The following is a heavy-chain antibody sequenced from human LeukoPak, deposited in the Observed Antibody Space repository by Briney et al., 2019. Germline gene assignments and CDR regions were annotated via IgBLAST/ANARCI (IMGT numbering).Heavy chain of an antibody. D-gene: IGHD6-19*01. V-gene: IGHV3-30*04. J-gene: IGHJ3*02. CDR3: AKDMSSGWYGGLAAFDI. CDR2: ISYDGSNK. CDR1: GFTFSSYA. Sequence: GGSLRLSCAASGFTFSSYAMHWVRQAPGKGLEWVAVISYDGSNKYYADSVKGRFTISRDNAKNSLYLQMNSLRAEDMALYYCAKDMSSGWYGGLAAFDIWGQGTMVTVSS.